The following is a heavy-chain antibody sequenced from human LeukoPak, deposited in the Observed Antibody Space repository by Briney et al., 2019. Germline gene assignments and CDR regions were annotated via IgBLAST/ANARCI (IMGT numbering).Heavy chain of an antibody. CDR2: IKQGGSEK. Sequence: GGSLRLSCAASGFTFTSHWMSWVRQAPGKGLEWVANIKQGGSEKYYVDSVKGRFTISRDNAKNLVYLQMNSLRAEDTAVYYCARYWGFDYWGQGTLVTVSS. V-gene: IGHV3-7*01. D-gene: IGHD2-21*01. CDR1: GFTFTSHW. CDR3: ARYWGFDY. J-gene: IGHJ4*02.